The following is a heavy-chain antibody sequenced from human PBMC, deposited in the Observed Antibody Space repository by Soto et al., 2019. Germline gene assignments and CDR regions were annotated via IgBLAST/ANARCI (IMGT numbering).Heavy chain of an antibody. CDR3: SRIKEYHGYAHLDF. CDR2: IRSKPFGGTT. V-gene: IGHV3-49*03. D-gene: IGHD5-12*01. J-gene: IGHJ4*02. CDR1: GFSFGDYA. Sequence: EVQVLESGGGLVQPGGSLRLSCTGSGFSFGDYAMSWFRQAPGKGLEWVGFIRSKPFGGTTAYAASVQGRFMISRDDSKSNGYLQMSSLKTEDTAVYFCSRIKEYHGYAHLDFWGQGTLVTVSS.